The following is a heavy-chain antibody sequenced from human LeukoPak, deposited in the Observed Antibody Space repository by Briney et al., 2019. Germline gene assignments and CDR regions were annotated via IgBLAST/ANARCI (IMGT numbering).Heavy chain of an antibody. V-gene: IGHV3-33*01. J-gene: IGHJ4*02. CDR2: IWYDGSNK. CDR1: GFTFSSYG. CDR3: ARGASQVSIGYYDSSGYTN. D-gene: IGHD3-22*01. Sequence: TGGSLRLSCAASGFTFSSYGMHWVRQAPGKGLEWVAVIWYDGSNKYYADTVKGRFTISRDNSKNTLYLQMNSLRAEDTAVYYCARGASQVSIGYYDSSGYTNWGQGTLVTVSS.